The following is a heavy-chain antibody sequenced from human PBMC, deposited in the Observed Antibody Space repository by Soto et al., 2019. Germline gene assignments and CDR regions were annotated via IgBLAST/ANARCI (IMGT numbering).Heavy chain of an antibody. CDR1: GYSFTSYW. CDR2: IYPGDSDT. Sequence: EVQLVQSGAEVKKPGESLQISCKGSGYSFTSYWIGWVRQMPGKGLEWMGIIYPGDSDTRYSPSFQGQVTISADKSISTAYLQWSSLKASDTAMYYCARHVGVSSPPWYSDLWGRGTLVTVSS. J-gene: IGHJ2*01. D-gene: IGHD2-21*01. V-gene: IGHV5-51*01. CDR3: ARHVGVSSPPWYSDL.